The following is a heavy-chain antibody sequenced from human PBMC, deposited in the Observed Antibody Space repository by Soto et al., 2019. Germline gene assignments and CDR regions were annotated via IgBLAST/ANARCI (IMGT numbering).Heavy chain of an antibody. CDR2: ISNRGSP. CDR3: AKHWGTPAPDDY. D-gene: IGHD6-13*01. CDR1: GFAFHTYD. V-gene: IGHV3-23*01. Sequence: EVHLLESGGGLVQPGGSLTLSCAGPGFAFHTYDMTWVRQAPGKGLEWVSMISNRGSPYYSGSVRGRFTISRDNSNSILYLQMNSLRADDTAIYFCAKHWGTPAPDDYWGQGTLVTVSS. J-gene: IGHJ4*02.